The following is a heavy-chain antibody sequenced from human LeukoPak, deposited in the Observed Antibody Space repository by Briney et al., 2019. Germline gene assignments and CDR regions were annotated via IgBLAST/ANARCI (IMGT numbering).Heavy chain of an antibody. CDR3: AELGITMIGGV. Sequence: GGSLRLSCAASGFTFSDHYMDWVRQSPGKGLEWVGRSRNKANSYTIEYATSVKGRFTISRDDSKNSLYLQMNSLKTEDTAVYYCAELGITMIGGVWGKGTTVTISS. D-gene: IGHD3-10*02. CDR2: SRNKANSYTI. J-gene: IGHJ6*04. CDR1: GFTFSDHY. V-gene: IGHV3-72*01.